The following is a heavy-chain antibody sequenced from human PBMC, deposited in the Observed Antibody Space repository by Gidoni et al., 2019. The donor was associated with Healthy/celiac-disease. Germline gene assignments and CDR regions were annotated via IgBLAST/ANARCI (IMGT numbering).Heavy chain of an antibody. V-gene: IGHV4-34*01. CDR2: INHSGST. J-gene: IGHJ4*02. Sequence: QVQLQQWGAGLLKPSETLSLTCAVYGGSFRGYYWSWIRQPPGKGLEWIGEINHSGSTNYNPSLKSRVTISVDTSKNQFSLKLSSVTAADTAVYYCARRGFYDSSGYYYVPAFDYWGQGTLVTVSS. CDR1: GGSFRGYY. CDR3: ARRGFYDSSGYYYVPAFDY. D-gene: IGHD3-22*01.